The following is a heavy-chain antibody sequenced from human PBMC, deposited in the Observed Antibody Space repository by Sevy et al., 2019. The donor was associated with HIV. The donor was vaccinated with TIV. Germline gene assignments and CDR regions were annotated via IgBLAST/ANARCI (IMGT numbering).Heavy chain of an antibody. V-gene: IGHV3-30*02. CDR3: ANRPTDA. CDR2: IQVDGREK. J-gene: IGHJ5*02. Sequence: GGSLRLSCAASGFTLSDSGVHWVRQAPGKGLEWVAFIQVDGREKFYTDSVKGRFTISRDSSKNTVYLQKNSLRGEDTAVYYCANRPTDAWGQGTLVTVSS. CDR1: GFTLSDSG.